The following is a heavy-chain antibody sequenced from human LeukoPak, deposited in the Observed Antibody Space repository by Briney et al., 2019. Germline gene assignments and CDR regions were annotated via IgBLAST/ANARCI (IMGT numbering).Heavy chain of an antibody. V-gene: IGHV3-21*01. D-gene: IGHD5-18*01. Sequence: GGSLRLSCAASGFTFSSYSMNWVRQAPGKGPEWVSSISSSSSYIYYADSVKGRFTISRDNAKNSLYLQMNSLRAEDTAVYYCARVGYSYGSAFDYWGQGTLVTVSS. CDR3: ARVGYSYGSAFDY. J-gene: IGHJ4*02. CDR2: ISSSSSYI. CDR1: GFTFSSYS.